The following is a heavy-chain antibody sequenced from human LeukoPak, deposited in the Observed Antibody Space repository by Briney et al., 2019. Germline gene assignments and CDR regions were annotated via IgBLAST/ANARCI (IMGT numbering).Heavy chain of an antibody. Sequence: SETLSLTCAVYGVSFSGYYWSWIRQPPGKGLEWIGEINHSGSTNYDPSLKSRVTISVDTSKNQFSLKLSSVTAADTAVYYCARGKRGRNGGYYYYYGMDVWGKGTTVTVSS. CDR3: ARGKRGRNGGYYYYYGMDV. J-gene: IGHJ6*04. V-gene: IGHV4-34*01. CDR2: INHSGST. D-gene: IGHD3-16*01. CDR1: GVSFSGYY.